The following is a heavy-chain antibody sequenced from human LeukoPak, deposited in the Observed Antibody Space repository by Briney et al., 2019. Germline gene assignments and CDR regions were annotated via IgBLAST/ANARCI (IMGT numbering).Heavy chain of an antibody. CDR2: ISGSGTTV. CDR1: GFTFTYYW. V-gene: IGHV3-48*04. Sequence: GSLRLSCAASGFTFTYYWMGWVRQAPGKGLEWVSYISGSGTTVYYADSVKVRFTISRDNAKNSLFLQINSLRAGDTAVYYCARGDGGYYYGMDVWGQGTTVTVSS. D-gene: IGHD5-24*01. J-gene: IGHJ6*02. CDR3: ARGDGGYYYGMDV.